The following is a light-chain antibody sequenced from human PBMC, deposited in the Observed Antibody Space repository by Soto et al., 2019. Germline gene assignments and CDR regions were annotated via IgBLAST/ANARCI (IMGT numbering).Light chain of an antibody. J-gene: IGKJ2*02. CDR3: MQALQTPWT. V-gene: IGKV2-28*01. CDR2: LAS. Sequence: DIVMTQSPLSLPVTPGEPASISCRSSQSLLHGNGYNYLDWYLQKPGQSPQLLIYLASSRASGVPDRFSGSGSGTYFTLKISRVEAEDVGVYYCMQALQTPWTFGQGTKLEIK. CDR1: QSLLHGNGYNY.